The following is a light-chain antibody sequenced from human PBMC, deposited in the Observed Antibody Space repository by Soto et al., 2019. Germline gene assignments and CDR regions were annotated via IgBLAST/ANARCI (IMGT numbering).Light chain of an antibody. J-gene: IGLJ1*01. CDR2: QVS. Sequence: QSALTQPASVSGSPGQSITISCTGTSSDIGAYNSVSWYQQHPGKAPKLIVFQVSFRPSAVSDRFSGSKSDNTASLTISGLQTEEEADYYCLSYTTSGTFVFGPGTKVTVL. CDR1: SSDIGAYNS. CDR3: LSYTTSGTFV. V-gene: IGLV2-14*01.